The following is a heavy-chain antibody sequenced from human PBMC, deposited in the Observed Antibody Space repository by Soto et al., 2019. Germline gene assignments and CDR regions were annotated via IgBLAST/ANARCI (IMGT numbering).Heavy chain of an antibody. CDR3: ARGDRGAFDL. D-gene: IGHD2-21*02. Sequence: GGSLRLSCAASGFTCSYYWMHWVRQAPGQGLLWVSRIHSDGSSTTYADSVKGRFTISRDNAKNTVSLQMNSLRVEDTGVYFCARGDRGAFDLWGQGTMVTVSS. V-gene: IGHV3-74*01. CDR1: GFTCSYYW. J-gene: IGHJ3*01. CDR2: IHSDGSST.